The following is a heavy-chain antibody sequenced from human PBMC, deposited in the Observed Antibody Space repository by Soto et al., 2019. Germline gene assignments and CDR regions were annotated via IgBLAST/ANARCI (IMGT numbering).Heavy chain of an antibody. J-gene: IGHJ6*02. Sequence: QVQLVESGGGVVQPGRSLRLSCAASGFTFSSYGMHWVRQAPGKGLEWVAVTSYDGSNKYYADSVKGRFTISRDNSKNTLYLQKIGQRAEDTAVYDCAKRLPYYYGRVVWVQGSTVTVSS. D-gene: IGHD2-15*01. CDR1: GFTFSSYG. CDR2: TSYDGSNK. V-gene: IGHV3-30*18. CDR3: AKRLPYYYGRVV.